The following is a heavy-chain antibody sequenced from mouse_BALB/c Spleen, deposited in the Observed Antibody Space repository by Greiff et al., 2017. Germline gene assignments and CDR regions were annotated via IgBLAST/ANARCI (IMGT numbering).Heavy chain of an antibody. CDR2: ISSGGSYT. Sequence: EVMLVESGGDLVKPGGSLKLSCAASGFTFSSYGMSWVRQTPDKRLEWVATISSGGSYTYYPDSVKGRFTISRDNAKNTLYLQMSSLKSEDTAMYYCARQTKYGNLYYAMDYWGQGTSVTVSS. J-gene: IGHJ4*01. CDR1: GFTFSSYG. CDR3: ARQTKYGNLYYAMDY. D-gene: IGHD2-10*02. V-gene: IGHV5-6*01.